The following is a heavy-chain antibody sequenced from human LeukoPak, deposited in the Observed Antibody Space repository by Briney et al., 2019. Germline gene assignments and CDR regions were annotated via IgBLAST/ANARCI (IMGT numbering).Heavy chain of an antibody. D-gene: IGHD6-19*01. CDR3: AKASSGWYRDFDY. CDR2: ISGTGGST. V-gene: IGHV3-23*01. Sequence: GGSLRLSCAASGFTFSSYAMTWVRQAPGKGLEWVSVISGTGGSTYYADSVKGRFTISRDNSKNTLYLQMNSLRAEDTAVYYCAKASSGWYRDFDYWGQGTLVTVSS. J-gene: IGHJ4*02. CDR1: GFTFSSYA.